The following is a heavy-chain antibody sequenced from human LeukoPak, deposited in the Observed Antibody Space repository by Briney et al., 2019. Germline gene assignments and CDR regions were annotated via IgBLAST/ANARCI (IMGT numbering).Heavy chain of an antibody. Sequence: SETLSLTCTVSGRSISSSTYYWGWVRQPPGKGLEWIGSIYSSGTTYYNSSLKSRVTISVDTSKNQFSLKLSSVTAADTAVYYCARPIEMATILNPFDIWGQGTMVTVSS. CDR2: IYSSGTT. D-gene: IGHD5-24*01. J-gene: IGHJ3*02. V-gene: IGHV4-39*01. CDR1: GRSISSSTYY. CDR3: ARPIEMATILNPFDI.